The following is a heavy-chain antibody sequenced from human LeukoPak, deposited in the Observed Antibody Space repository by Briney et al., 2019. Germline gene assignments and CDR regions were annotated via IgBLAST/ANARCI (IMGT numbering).Heavy chain of an antibody. J-gene: IGHJ4*02. CDR3: AKSYYYGSGSPSLDC. Sequence: GRSLRLSCAAAGFTFSSYAMTWVRQAPGKGLEWDSGISGGNGATYYADSVKGRFTISTDNYKNTLYLQMNSLRVEDTAVYYCAKSYYYGSGSPSLDCWGQGTLVTVSS. CDR1: GFTFSSYA. V-gene: IGHV3-23*01. CDR2: ISGGNGAT. D-gene: IGHD3-10*01.